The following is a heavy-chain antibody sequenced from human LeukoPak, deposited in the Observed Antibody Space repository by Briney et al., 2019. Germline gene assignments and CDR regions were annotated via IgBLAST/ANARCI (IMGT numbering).Heavy chain of an antibody. D-gene: IGHD3-10*01. CDR1: GDSINSYF. CDR3: ARDGGYYGSGSYLLH. Sequence: SETLSLTCTVSGDSINSYFWTWIRQPAGKGLEWIGRIFGSESSTYNPSLQSRVSMSLDTSKNQFSLRLTSVTAADTAVYYCARDGGYYGSGSYLLHWGQGILVTVSS. V-gene: IGHV4-4*07. CDR2: IFGSESS. J-gene: IGHJ4*02.